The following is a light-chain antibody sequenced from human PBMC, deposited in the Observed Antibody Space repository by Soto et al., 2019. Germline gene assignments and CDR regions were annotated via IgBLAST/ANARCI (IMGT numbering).Light chain of an antibody. Sequence: ILRTQSPPTQSETPGERAVLSCRASHSVSSHLAWYQQKPGQAPRLLIYGASTTATGIPARFSGNGSETEFALTISSLQSEDFAVYYCQPYNIWPPVNFGQGT. V-gene: IGKV3-15*01. CDR3: QPYNIWPPVN. CDR1: HSVSSH. CDR2: GAS. J-gene: IGKJ2*01.